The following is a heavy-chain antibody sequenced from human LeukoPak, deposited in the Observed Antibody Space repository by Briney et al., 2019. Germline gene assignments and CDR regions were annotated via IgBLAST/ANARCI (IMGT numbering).Heavy chain of an antibody. V-gene: IGHV4-59*02. CDR1: GDSVSSYY. CDR3: ARHRFGHLFDT. J-gene: IGHJ4*02. Sequence: SETLSLTCTVSGDSVSSYYWSWIRQPPGKGLEWIGYIYHTGHTEYNPSLKSRVSISLDTSKSQFSLKLSSVTAADMAVYYCARHRFGHLFDTWGQGTLVTVSS. CDR2: IYHTGHT. D-gene: IGHD3-16*01.